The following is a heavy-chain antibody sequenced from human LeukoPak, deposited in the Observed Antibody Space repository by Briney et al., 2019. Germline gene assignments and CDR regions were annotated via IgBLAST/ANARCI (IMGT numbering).Heavy chain of an antibody. D-gene: IGHD2-2*02. J-gene: IGHJ6*02. CDR3: ARDNLPLLYVEDYYYGMDV. CDR1: GFTFSSFW. CDR2: IKQEGSEK. V-gene: IGHV3-7*01. Sequence: GGSLRLSCAASGFTFSSFWMSWLRQAPGKGLEWVANIKQEGSEKYYVDSVKGRFTISSDNVKNSLYLQINSLRAEDTAVYYCARDNLPLLYVEDYYYGMDVWGQGTTVTVSS.